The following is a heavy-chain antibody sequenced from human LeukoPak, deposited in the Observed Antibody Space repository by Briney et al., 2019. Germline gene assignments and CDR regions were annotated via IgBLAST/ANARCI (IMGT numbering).Heavy chain of an antibody. CDR2: IYTSGST. CDR3: ARAPLGGGPIDAFDI. Sequence: SETMSLTCTVSGGSISNGSNHWSWIRQPAGKGLEWFVRIYTSGSTNYNSVHKSRVTISVDTSKNQFSLKLSSVTAADTAVYYCARAPLGGGPIDAFDIWGQGTMVTVSS. CDR1: GGSISNGSNH. J-gene: IGHJ3*02. D-gene: IGHD1-26*01. V-gene: IGHV4-61*02.